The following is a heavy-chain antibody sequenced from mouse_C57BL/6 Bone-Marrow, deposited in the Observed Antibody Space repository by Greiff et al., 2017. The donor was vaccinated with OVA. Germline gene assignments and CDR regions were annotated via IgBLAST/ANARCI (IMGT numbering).Heavy chain of an antibody. J-gene: IGHJ2*01. CDR1: GFTIKNTY. Sequence: DVKLQESVAELVRPGASVKLSCTASGFTIKNTYMHWVKQRPEQGLEWIGRIDPANGNTKYAPKFQGKATITADTSSNTAYLQLSSLTSEDTAIYYCARTTVVATGDFDYWGQGTTLTVSS. CDR3: ARTTVVATGDFDY. CDR2: IDPANGNT. V-gene: IGHV14-3*01. D-gene: IGHD1-1*01.